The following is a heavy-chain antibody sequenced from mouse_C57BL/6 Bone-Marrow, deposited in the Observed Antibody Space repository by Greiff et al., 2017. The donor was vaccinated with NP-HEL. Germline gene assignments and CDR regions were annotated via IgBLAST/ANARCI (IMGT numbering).Heavy chain of an antibody. D-gene: IGHD1-1*01. CDR3: ARDRGSSHYYFDY. J-gene: IGHJ2*01. CDR1: GYSITSGYY. CDR2: ISYDGSN. V-gene: IGHV3-6*01. Sequence: EVKLMESGPGLVKPSQSLSLTCSVTGYSITSGYYWNWIRQFPGNKLEWMGYISYDGSNNYNPSLKNRISITRDTSKNQFFLKLNSVTTEDTATYYCARDRGSSHYYFDYWGQGTTLTVSS.